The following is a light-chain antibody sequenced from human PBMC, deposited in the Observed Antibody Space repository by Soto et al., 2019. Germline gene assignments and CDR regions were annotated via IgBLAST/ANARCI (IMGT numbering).Light chain of an antibody. V-gene: IGLV2-14*01. CDR1: SSDIGDYDY. Sequence: QSVLTQPPSVSGSPGQSITISCTGTSSDIGDYDYVSWYQQHPGKAPKLIIYEVINRPSGVSDRFSGSKSGNTASLTISGLQSEDEADSYCTSYTTINTYIFGTGTKVTVL. J-gene: IGLJ1*01. CDR3: TSYTTINTYI. CDR2: EVI.